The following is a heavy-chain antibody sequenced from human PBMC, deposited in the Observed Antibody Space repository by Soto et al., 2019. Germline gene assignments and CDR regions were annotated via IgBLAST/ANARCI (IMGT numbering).Heavy chain of an antibody. Sequence: ASVKVSCKASGYTFINYYIHWVRQAPGQGLEWMGVINPNGGSTVYAQKLQGRVTMTTDTSTSTAYMELRSLRSDDTAVYYCARLLGRNDFWSGFYYYMDVWGKGTTVTVSS. J-gene: IGHJ6*03. CDR2: INPNGGST. D-gene: IGHD3-3*01. V-gene: IGHV1-46*01. CDR3: ARLLGRNDFWSGFYYYMDV. CDR1: GYTFINYY.